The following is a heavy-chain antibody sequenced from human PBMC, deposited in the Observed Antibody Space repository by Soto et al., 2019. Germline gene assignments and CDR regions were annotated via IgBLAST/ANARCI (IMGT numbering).Heavy chain of an antibody. CDR2: ISSNGGST. CDR3: VKGGPLRYFDWLLYWDY. CDR1: GFTFSSYA. J-gene: IGHJ4*02. V-gene: IGHV3-64D*06. Sequence: GSLRLSCSASGFTFSSYAMHWVRQAPGKGLEYVSAISSNGGSTYYADSVKGRFTISRDNSKNTLYLQMSSLRAEDTAVYYCVKGGPLRYFDWLLYWDYWGQGTLVTVSS. D-gene: IGHD3-9*01.